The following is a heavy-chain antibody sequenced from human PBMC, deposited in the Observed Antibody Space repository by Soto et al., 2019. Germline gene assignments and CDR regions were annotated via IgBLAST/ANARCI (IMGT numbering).Heavy chain of an antibody. D-gene: IGHD5-12*01. J-gene: IGHJ6*02. CDR3: ARMDIVATSLDYYYYYYGMDV. CDR1: GGSISSSSYY. Sequence: SETLSLTCTVSGGSISSSSYYWGWIRQPPGKGLEWIGSIYYSGSPYYNPSLKSRVTISVDTSKNQFSLKLSSVTAADTAVYYCARMDIVATSLDYYYYYYGMDVWGQGTTVTVSS. CDR2: IYYSGSP. V-gene: IGHV4-39*01.